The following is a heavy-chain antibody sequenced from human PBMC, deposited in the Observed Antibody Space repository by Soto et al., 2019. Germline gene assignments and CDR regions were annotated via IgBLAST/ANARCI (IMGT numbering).Heavy chain of an antibody. V-gene: IGHV3-21*01. J-gene: IGHJ6*02. CDR1: GFTFSTYS. CDR3: AGVSPYYYYGMDV. CDR2: ISNSSSHL. Sequence: PGGALRLSSETSGFTFSTYSINWVPQAPGKGLEWVSYISNSSSHLDYADSVKGRFTISIDNAKNSLYLKMNSLRAEGTAVYYWAGVSPYYYYGMDVWVQGATVTVSS.